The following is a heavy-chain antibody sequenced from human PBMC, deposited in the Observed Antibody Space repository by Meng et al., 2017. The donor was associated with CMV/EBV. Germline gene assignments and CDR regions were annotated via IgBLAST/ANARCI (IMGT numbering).Heavy chain of an antibody. CDR2: IYYSGST. D-gene: IGHD2-2*01. V-gene: IGHV4-31*02. CDR3: ARPSPIVVVPAGGGWFDP. CDR1: GGSISSGGYY. J-gene: IGHJ5*02. Sequence: SCTVSGGSISSGGYYWSWIRQHPGKGLEWIGYIYYSGSTYYNPSLKSRVTISVDTSKNQFSLKLSSVTAADTAVYYCARPSPIVVVPAGGGWFDPWGQGTLVTVSS.